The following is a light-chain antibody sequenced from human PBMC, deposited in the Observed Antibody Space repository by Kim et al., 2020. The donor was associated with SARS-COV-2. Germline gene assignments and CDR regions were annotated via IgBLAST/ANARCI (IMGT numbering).Light chain of an antibody. V-gene: IGLV7-43*01. CDR3: LLSYDDSQLV. Sequence: GTVTLTCASSTGAVTSGHFPNWFQKKPGQAPRALIYGTTNRHSWAPARFSGSLLGDKAALTLSGAETEDEAEYYCLLSYDDSQLVFGGGTQLTVL. CDR1: TGAVTSGHF. CDR2: GTT. J-gene: IGLJ3*02.